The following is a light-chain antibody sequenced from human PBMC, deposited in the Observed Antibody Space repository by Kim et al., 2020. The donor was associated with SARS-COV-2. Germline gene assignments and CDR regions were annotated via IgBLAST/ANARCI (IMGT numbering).Light chain of an antibody. Sequence: QLVLTQPPSASASLGASVTLTCTLSSGYSNYKVDWYQQRPGKGPRFVMRVGTGGIVGSKGDGIPDRFSVLGSGQNRYLTIKNIQEEDESDYHCGADHGSGSNFFVVFGGGTQLTVL. V-gene: IGLV9-49*01. CDR1: SGYSNYK. CDR2: VGTGGIVG. J-gene: IGLJ2*01. CDR3: GADHGSGSNFFVV.